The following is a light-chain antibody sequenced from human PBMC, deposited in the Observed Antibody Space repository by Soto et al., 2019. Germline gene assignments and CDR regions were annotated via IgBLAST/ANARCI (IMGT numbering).Light chain of an antibody. Sequence: EIVMTQSPATLSVSPGETATLSCRASQSVGSAVAWYQHKPGQAPRLLIVAASIRAPGVPVRFSGGGSGTEFTFTISSLQSEDFAVYYCQQYRNWPPLTFGGGTTVEIK. CDR1: QSVGSA. J-gene: IGKJ4*01. CDR3: QQYRNWPPLT. V-gene: IGKV3-15*01. CDR2: AAS.